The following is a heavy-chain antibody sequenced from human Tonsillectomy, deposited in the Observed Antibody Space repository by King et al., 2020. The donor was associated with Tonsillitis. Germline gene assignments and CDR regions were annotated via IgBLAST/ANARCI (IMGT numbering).Heavy chain of an antibody. J-gene: IGHJ4*02. CDR2: ISGSGGSK. V-gene: IGHV3-23*04. Sequence: VQLVESGGGLVQPGGSLRLSCAASGVSFSSYGTSWVRQAPGKGLEWVSAISGSGGSKNYDESVKGRFTISRDNSKKTLYLQMNSLRAEDTAVYYCAKDQLMTTVSNSRNFDVWGQGTLVTVSS. CDR1: GVSFSSYG. D-gene: IGHD4-17*01. CDR3: AKDQLMTTVSNSRNFDV.